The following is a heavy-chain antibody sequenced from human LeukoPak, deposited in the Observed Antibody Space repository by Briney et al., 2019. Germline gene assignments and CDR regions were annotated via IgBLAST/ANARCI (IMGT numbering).Heavy chain of an antibody. CDR2: INPNTGGT. CDR1: GYTFTGYY. CDR3: ARKGGAVLTGYHY. D-gene: IGHD3-9*01. Sequence: ASLKVSCKASGYTFTGYYIHWVRQAPGQGLEWMGWINPNTGGTSYAQRFQGRVTMTRDTSISTAYMELSSLRSDDTAVFYCARKGGAVLTGYHYWGQGTLVTVSS. V-gene: IGHV1-2*02. J-gene: IGHJ4*02.